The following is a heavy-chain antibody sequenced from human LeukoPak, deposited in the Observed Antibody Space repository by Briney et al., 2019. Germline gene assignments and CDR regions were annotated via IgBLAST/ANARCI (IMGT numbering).Heavy chain of an antibody. J-gene: IGHJ4*02. CDR2: INHRGST. CDR3: AREVVAARGSFDF. V-gene: IGHV4-34*01. Sequence: SETLSLTCAVYGGSFSAYYWSWIRQSPGKGLGWIGEINHRGSTNYNPSLKSRVTISVDTSRNQFFLKLSSVTAADTAVYYCAREVVAARGSFDFWGQGTLVTVSS. D-gene: IGHD2-2*01. CDR1: GGSFSAYY.